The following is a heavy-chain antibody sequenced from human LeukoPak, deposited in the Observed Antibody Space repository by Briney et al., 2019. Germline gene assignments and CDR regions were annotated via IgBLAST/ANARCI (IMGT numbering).Heavy chain of an antibody. D-gene: IGHD1-26*01. V-gene: IGHV3-33*01. J-gene: IGHJ4*02. CDR3: ALDSWELRGY. Sequence: GRSLRLSCAASGFTFSSYAMHWVRQAPGKGLEWVAVIWYDGSNENYADSVRGRFTVSRDNSKNTLYLHMNSVRAEDTAVYYCALDSWELRGYWGQGTLVAVSS. CDR1: GFTFSSYA. CDR2: IWYDGSNE.